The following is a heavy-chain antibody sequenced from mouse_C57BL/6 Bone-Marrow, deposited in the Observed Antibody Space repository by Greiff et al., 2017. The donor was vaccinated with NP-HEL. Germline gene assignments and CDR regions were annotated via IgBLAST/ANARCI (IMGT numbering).Heavy chain of an antibody. J-gene: IGHJ2*01. V-gene: IGHV1-15*01. D-gene: IGHD2-2*01. CDR1: GYTFTDYE. CDR3: TSAGGVKDYFDY. Sequence: QVQLQQSGAELVRPGASVTLSCKASGYTFTDYEMHWVKQTPVHGLEWIGAIDPETGGTAYNQKFKGKAILTADKSSSTAYMELRSLTSEDSAVYYCTSAGGVKDYFDYWGQGTPLTVSS. CDR2: IDPETGGT.